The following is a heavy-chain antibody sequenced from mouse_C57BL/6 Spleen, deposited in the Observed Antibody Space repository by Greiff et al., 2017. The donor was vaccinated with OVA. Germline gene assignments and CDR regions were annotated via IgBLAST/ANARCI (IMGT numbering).Heavy chain of an antibody. CDR2: INPSNGGT. Sequence: VKLMESGTELVKPGASVKLSCKASGYTFTSYWMHWVKQRPGQGLEWIGNINPSNGGTNYNEKFKSKATLTVDKSSSTAYMQLSSLTSEDSAVYYCARSYSSSAWFAYWGQGTLVTVSA. V-gene: IGHV1-53*01. J-gene: IGHJ3*01. CDR1: GYTFTSYW. CDR3: ARSYSSSAWFAY. D-gene: IGHD1-1*01.